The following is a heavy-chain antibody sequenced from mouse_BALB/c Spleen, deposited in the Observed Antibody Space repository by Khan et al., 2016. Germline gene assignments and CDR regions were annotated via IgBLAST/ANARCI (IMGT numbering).Heavy chain of an antibody. J-gene: IGHJ2*01. D-gene: IGHD1-1*01. V-gene: IGHV3-2*02. CDR1: GYSITSDFA. CDR2: ISHSGST. CDR3: ARGYYYGKGYFDY. Sequence: VQLKQSGPGLVKPSQSLSLTCTVTGYSITSDFAWNWIRQFPGNKLEWMGYISHSGSTSDNPSLKSRFSITRDTSKNQFFLQLNSVTAEDSATYYCARGYYYGKGYFDYWGQGTTLTVSS.